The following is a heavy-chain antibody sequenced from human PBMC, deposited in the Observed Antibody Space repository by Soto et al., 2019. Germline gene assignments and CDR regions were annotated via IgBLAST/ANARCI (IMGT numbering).Heavy chain of an antibody. Sequence: GASVKVSCKASGYTFTSYYMRWVRQAPGQGLEWMGIINPSGGSTSYAQKFQGRVTMTRDTSTSTVYMELSSLRSEDTAVYYCARDGGAVAGGNYYYYGMDVWGQGTTVTVSS. D-gene: IGHD6-19*01. CDR3: ARDGGAVAGGNYYYYGMDV. V-gene: IGHV1-46*01. J-gene: IGHJ6*02. CDR1: GYTFTSYY. CDR2: INPSGGST.